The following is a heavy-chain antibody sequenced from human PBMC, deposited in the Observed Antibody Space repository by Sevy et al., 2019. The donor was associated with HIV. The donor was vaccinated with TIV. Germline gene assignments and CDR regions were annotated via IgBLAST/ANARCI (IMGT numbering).Heavy chain of an antibody. J-gene: IGHJ4*02. CDR1: GGSISSYY. Sequence: SETLSLTCTVSGGSISSYYWSWIRQPPGKGLEWIGYIYYSGSTNYDPSLKSRVTISVDTSKNQFSLKLSSVTAADTAVYYCASSISPPTIDYWGQGTLVTVSS. V-gene: IGHV4-59*01. CDR2: IYYSGST. CDR3: ASSISPPTIDY.